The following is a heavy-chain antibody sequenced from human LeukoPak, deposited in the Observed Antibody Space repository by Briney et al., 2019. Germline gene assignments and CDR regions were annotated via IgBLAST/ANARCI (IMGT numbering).Heavy chain of an antibody. V-gene: IGHV4-61*08. CDR3: ARKDDLASSNWFDP. J-gene: IGHJ5*02. CDR1: GGSISSGGYY. D-gene: IGHD3-3*01. Sequence: SETLSLTCTVSGGSISSGGYYWSWIRQHPGKGLEWIGYIYYSGSTYYNPSLKSRVTISVDTSKNQFSLKLISVTAADTAMYYCARKDDLASSNWFDPWGQGTLVTVSP. CDR2: IYYSGST.